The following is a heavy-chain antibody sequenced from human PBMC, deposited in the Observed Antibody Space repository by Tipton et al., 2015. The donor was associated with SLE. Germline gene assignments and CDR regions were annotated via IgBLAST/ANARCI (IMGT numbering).Heavy chain of an antibody. D-gene: IGHD3-16*01. Sequence: QLVQSGAEVKKPGASVMVSCEASGYTFTSYGISWLRQAPGQGLEWLGWISTYNDYTNYAPKFQGRVTMTTDTSRSTVYLDLRNLRSDDSAVYYCVSGWGANHYHSYFESWGQGTLVTVSS. CDR1: GYTFTSYG. V-gene: IGHV1-18*01. J-gene: IGHJ4*02. CDR2: ISTYNDYT. CDR3: VSGWGANHYHSYFES.